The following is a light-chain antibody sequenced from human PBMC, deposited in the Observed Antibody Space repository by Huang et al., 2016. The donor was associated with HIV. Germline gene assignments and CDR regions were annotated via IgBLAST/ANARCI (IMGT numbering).Light chain of an antibody. J-gene: IGKJ4*01. CDR2: GAS. CDR1: QSISSN. CDR3: QQYNDWLSLT. V-gene: IGKV3-15*01. Sequence: EIVMTQSPGTLSVSPGERATLSCRASQSISSNLAWYQQKPGQSPRLLIYGASIRATGVPVRFSCSGSGTEFTLTISSLQFEDSAVYYCQQYNDWLSLTFGGGTKV.